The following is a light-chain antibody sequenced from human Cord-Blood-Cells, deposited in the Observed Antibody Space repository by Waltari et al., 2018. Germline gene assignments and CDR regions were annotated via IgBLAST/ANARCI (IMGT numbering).Light chain of an antibody. CDR3: QQYNNWPPR. J-gene: IGKJ3*01. CDR2: GAS. V-gene: IGKV3-15*01. Sequence: EIVMTQSSATLSVSPGERATLPCRASQSVSSNLAWYQQKPGQAPRRLIYGASTRATGIPARFSGSGSGTEFTLTISSLQSEDFAVYYCQQYNNWPPRFGPGTKVDIK. CDR1: QSVSSN.